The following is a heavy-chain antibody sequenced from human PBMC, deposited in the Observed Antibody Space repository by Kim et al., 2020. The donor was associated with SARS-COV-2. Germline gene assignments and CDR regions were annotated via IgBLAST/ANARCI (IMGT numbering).Heavy chain of an antibody. D-gene: IGHD5-18*01. CDR1: GGSISSYY. Sequence: SETLSLTCTVSGGSISSYYWSWIRQPAGKGLEWIGRIYTSGSTNYNPSLKSRVTMSVDTSKNQFSLKLSSVTAADTAVYYCARDRTLRGYSPLSGMDVWGQGTTVTVSS. J-gene: IGHJ6*02. V-gene: IGHV4-4*07. CDR3: ARDRTLRGYSPLSGMDV. CDR2: IYTSGST.